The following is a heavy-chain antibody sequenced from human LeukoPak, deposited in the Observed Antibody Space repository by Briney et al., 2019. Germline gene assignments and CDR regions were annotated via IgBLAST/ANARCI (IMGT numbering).Heavy chain of an antibody. CDR1: GYTFTGYY. V-gene: IGHV1-2*04. Sequence: ASVKVSCKASGYTFTGYYMHWVRQAPGQGLEWMGWINPNSGGTNYAQKFQGWVTMTRDTSISTAYMELSRLRSDDTAVYYCTRGAYCGGSCQLRVMDYWGQGTLVTVSS. D-gene: IGHD2-15*01. CDR3: TRGAYCGGSCQLRVMDY. CDR2: INPNSGGT. J-gene: IGHJ4*02.